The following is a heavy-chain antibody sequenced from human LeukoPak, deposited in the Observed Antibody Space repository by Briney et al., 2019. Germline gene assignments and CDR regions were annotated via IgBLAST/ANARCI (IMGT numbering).Heavy chain of an antibody. Sequence: SETLSLTCTVSGGSISSYYWSWIRQPPGKGLEWIGSIYHSGSTYYNPSLKSRVTMSVDTSKNQFSLKLSSVTAADTAVYYCARDVVAAPGTWDYWGQGTLVTVSS. CDR1: GGSISSYY. CDR3: ARDVVAAPGTWDY. J-gene: IGHJ4*02. V-gene: IGHV4-59*12. CDR2: IYHSGST. D-gene: IGHD6-13*01.